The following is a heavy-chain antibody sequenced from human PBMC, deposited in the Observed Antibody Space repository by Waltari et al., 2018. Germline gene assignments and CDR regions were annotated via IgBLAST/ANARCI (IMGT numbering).Heavy chain of an antibody. CDR1: GASVSTYYW. J-gene: IGHJ4*02. CDR2: IHGSGKT. Sequence: QLQLQQSGPGLVKPSESLSLTCGVSGASVSTYYWWSWVRRSPGKGLEWIGQIHGSGKTNYNPSLESRVTVSMDTSNNQLSLKLTSPTAADTAVYYCARDRGRGLYLDSWGQGTLVTVSP. V-gene: IGHV4-4*02. D-gene: IGHD1-26*01. CDR3: ARDRGRGLYLDS.